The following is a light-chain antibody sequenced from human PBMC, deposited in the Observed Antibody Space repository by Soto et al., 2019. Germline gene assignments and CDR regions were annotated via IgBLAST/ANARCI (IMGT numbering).Light chain of an antibody. V-gene: IGLV2-8*01. Sequence: QSALTQPPSASGSRGQSVTISFTGTSSDVGGYNYVSWYQQHPGKAPKLMIYEVSKRPSGVPDRFSGSKSGNTASLTVSGLQAEDEAEYYCSSYAGRNNLGVFGGGTKVTVL. CDR2: EVS. CDR1: SSDVGGYNY. J-gene: IGLJ3*02. CDR3: SSYAGRNNLGV.